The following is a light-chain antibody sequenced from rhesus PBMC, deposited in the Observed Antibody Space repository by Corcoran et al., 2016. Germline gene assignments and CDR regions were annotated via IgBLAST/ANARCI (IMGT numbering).Light chain of an antibody. CDR3: QQSKNSPWT. Sequence: DIVLTQSPASLAVSPGQRATITFRASESVSVFGINLLHWYQQKPGQPPKFLIYQASNKVTGVPARFSGSGLGTVFTHTINPVEADEAADDYCQQSKNSPWTFGQGTKVEIK. J-gene: IGKJ1*01. CDR2: QAS. V-gene: IGKV7-13*01. CDR1: ESVSVFGINL.